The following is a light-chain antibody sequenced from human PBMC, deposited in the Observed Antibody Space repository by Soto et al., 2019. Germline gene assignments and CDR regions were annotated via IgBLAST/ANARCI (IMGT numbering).Light chain of an antibody. Sequence: EIVLTQSPATLSLSPGERATLSCRASQSVSSYLAWYQQKHGQAPRLLIYDASNRATGIPARFSGSGSGTELTITVSSLQSEDFEVYYCQQYNNWPRTFGQGTKVDIK. J-gene: IGKJ1*01. CDR2: DAS. CDR1: QSVSSY. CDR3: QQYNNWPRT. V-gene: IGKV3-11*01.